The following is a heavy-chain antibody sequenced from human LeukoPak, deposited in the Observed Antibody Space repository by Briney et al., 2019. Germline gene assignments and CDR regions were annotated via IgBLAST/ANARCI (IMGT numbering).Heavy chain of an antibody. D-gene: IGHD4-23*01. J-gene: IGHJ3*02. CDR3: AITVVANAFDN. Sequence: ASVKVSCKASGYTFTYYYIHWLRQAPGQGLEWMGQINPNTGDTNYAQKFQGRVTMTRDTFITTAYMDLSGLRSDDTALYYCAITVVANAFDNWGQGTMITVSS. V-gene: IGHV1-2*06. CDR1: GYTFTYYY. CDR2: INPNTGDT.